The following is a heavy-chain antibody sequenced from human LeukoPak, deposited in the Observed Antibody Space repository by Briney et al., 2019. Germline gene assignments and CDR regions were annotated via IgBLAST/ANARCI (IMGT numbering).Heavy chain of an antibody. D-gene: IGHD3-10*01. Sequence: SVKVSCKASGGTFSSYAISWVRQAPGQGLEWMGRIIPILGIANYAQKFQGRVTITADKSTSTAYMELSSLRSEDTAVYYCARDLAPKVLLWFGEVVWGQGTLVTVSS. CDR2: IIPILGIA. V-gene: IGHV1-69*04. CDR1: GGTFSSYA. CDR3: ARDLAPKVLLWFGEVV. J-gene: IGHJ4*02.